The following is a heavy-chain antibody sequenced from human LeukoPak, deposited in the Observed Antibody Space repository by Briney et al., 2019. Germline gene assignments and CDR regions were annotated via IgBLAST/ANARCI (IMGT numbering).Heavy chain of an antibody. D-gene: IGHD4-17*01. J-gene: IGHJ4*02. Sequence: SETLSLTCAVYGGSFSGYYWSWIRQHPGKGLEWIGYIYYSGSTYYNPSLKSRVTISVDTSKNQFSLKLSSVTAADTAVYYCARARDYGDPIDYWGQGTLVTVSS. V-gene: IGHV4-31*11. CDR3: ARARDYGDPIDY. CDR1: GGSFSGYY. CDR2: IYYSGST.